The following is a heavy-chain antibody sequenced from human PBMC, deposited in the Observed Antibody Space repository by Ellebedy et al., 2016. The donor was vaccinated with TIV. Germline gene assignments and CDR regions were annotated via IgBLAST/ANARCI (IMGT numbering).Heavy chain of an antibody. CDR2: ISTSGGRT. J-gene: IGHJ6*02. CDR1: GFTFNSHA. D-gene: IGHD2-15*01. V-gene: IGHV3-23*01. Sequence: PGGSLRLSCAASGFTFNSHAMSWVRQTPRKGLKWVSAISTSGGRTSYADSEKARFTVSRDNSKNMVYLQLNSLTADDTAVYYGARYCSGGSCLSTGCYYGMDVWGQGTTVTVSS. CDR3: ARYCSGGSCLSTGCYYGMDV.